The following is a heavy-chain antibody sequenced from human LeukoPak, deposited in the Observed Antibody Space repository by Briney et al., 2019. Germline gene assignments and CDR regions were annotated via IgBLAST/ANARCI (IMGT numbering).Heavy chain of an antibody. D-gene: IGHD6-19*01. CDR3: ASTQLTGYSSGWSGVYYGMDV. CDR1: GGSISSYY. CDR2: IYYSGST. J-gene: IGHJ6*02. Sequence: KTSETLSLTCTVSGGSISSYYWSWIRQPPGKGLEWIGYIYYSGSTNYNPSLKSRVTISVDTSKNQFSLKLSSVTAADTAVYYCASTQLTGYSSGWSGVYYGMDVWGQGTTVTVSS. V-gene: IGHV4-59*01.